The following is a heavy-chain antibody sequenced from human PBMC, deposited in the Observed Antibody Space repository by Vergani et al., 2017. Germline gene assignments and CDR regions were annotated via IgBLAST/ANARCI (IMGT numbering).Heavy chain of an antibody. CDR1: GGSISSYY. CDR3: ARGQTGYSRDWSTYFFYMDV. CDR2: IYYSGTT. Sequence: QVQLQESGPGLVKPSETLSLTCPVSGGSISSYYWSWIRQPPGKGLEWIGYIYYSGTTYYNPSLGGRVTMSIDKSKNHFSLTLTSVTAADSAFYFCARGQTGYSRDWSTYFFYMDVWGKGTTVTVSS. J-gene: IGHJ6*03. D-gene: IGHD3/OR15-3a*01. V-gene: IGHV4-59*12.